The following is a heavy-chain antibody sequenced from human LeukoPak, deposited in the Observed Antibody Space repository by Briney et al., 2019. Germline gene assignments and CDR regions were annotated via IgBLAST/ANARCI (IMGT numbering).Heavy chain of an antibody. D-gene: IGHD3-22*01. CDR2: IYTSGST. Sequence: SETLSLTCTVSGGSINSYYWSWIRQPAGKGLEWIGRIYTSGSTNYNPSLKSRVTMSVDTSKNQFSLKLSSVTAADTAVYYCARDHPWYYYDSSGYWDAFDIWGQGTMVTVSS. CDR3: ARDHPWYYYDSSGYWDAFDI. CDR1: GGSINSYY. J-gene: IGHJ3*02. V-gene: IGHV4-4*07.